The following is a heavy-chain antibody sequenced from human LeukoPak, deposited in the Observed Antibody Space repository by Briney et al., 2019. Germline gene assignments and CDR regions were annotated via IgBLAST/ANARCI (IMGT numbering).Heavy chain of an antibody. V-gene: IGHV3-30*04. D-gene: IGHD3-10*01. CDR1: GFTFSSYA. CDR3: GRHGVSGAFDI. J-gene: IGHJ3*02. CDR2: ISYDGSNK. Sequence: PGGSLRLSCAASGFTFSSYAMHWVRQAPGKGLEWVAVISYDGSNKYCADSVKGRFTISRDNSKNTLYLQMNSLRAEDTAVYYCGRHGVSGAFDIWGQGTMVTVSS.